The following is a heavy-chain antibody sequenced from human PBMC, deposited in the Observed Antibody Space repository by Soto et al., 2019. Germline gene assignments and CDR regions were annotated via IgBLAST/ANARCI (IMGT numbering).Heavy chain of an antibody. CDR3: ATPLDFWGDYVGVFDI. CDR1: GFTFNNYA. Sequence: GGSLRLSCAGSGFTFNNYAMTWVRQAPGKGLQWVSSISGSGSSTYYPDSVKGRFTISRDNAKNSLYLQMNSLRAEDTAVYYCATPLDFWGDYVGVFDIWGQGTMVT. V-gene: IGHV3-23*01. D-gene: IGHD3-3*01. CDR2: ISGSGSST. J-gene: IGHJ3*02.